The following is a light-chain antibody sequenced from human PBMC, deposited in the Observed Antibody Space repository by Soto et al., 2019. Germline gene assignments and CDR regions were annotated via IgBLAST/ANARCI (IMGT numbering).Light chain of an antibody. CDR1: QSVSSN. CDR3: QQYKTSPRT. CDR2: GAS. J-gene: IGKJ1*01. Sequence: EIIMTQSPDRLSVSPGARATLCCRASQSVSSNLAWYQQKPGQAPRLLIYGASSRATGIPDRFSGSGSGTDFTLTISRLEPEDVAVYYCQQYKTSPRTFGQGTKVDIK. V-gene: IGKV3D-15*01.